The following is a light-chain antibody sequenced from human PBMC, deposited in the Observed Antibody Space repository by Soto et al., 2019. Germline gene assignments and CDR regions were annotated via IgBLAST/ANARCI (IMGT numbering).Light chain of an antibody. CDR1: QSISSW. V-gene: IGKV1-5*03. J-gene: IGKJ1*01. CDR3: QQYNDNWT. Sequence: DIQNTQSPSTLSASVGDRVTITCRASQSISSWLAWYQQKPGTAPKLLIYKAPTLQSGVPSRFSGSGSGTESTLTISSLQPDDSATYYCQQYNDNWTFGQGTKVDIK. CDR2: KAP.